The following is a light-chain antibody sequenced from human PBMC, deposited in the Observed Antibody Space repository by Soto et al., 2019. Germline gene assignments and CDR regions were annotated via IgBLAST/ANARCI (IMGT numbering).Light chain of an antibody. CDR3: QQYDSWPRYT. CDR2: GAS. CDR1: QSVSSN. V-gene: IGKV3-15*01. Sequence: EIVMTQSPATLSVSPGERATLSCRASQSVSSNLVWYQQEPRQAPRLLIYGASTRATGIQPRFSGSGSGTEFTLSISSLQSEDFAVYYCQQYDSWPRYTFGQGTKLEIK. J-gene: IGKJ2*01.